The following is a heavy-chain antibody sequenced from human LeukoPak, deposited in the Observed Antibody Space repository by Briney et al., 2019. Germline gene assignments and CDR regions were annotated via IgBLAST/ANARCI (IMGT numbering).Heavy chain of an antibody. CDR3: ARGMGMDV. Sequence: LPGGSLRLSCAASGFTFSSYGMHWVRQAPGKGLEWVAVISYDGSNKYYADSVKGRFTISRDNSKNTLYLQMNSLRAEDTAVYYCARGMGMDVWGQGTTVTVSS. J-gene: IGHJ6*02. CDR2: ISYDGSNK. V-gene: IGHV3-30*03. CDR1: GFTFSSYG.